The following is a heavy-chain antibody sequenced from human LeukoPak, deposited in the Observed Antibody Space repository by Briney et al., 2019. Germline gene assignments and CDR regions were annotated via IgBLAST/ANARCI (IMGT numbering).Heavy chain of an antibody. J-gene: IGHJ3*02. V-gene: IGHV5-51*01. CDR2: IYPGDSDT. Sequence: GESLKISCKGSGYSLTSYWIGWARQMPGKGLEWMGIIYPGDSDTRYSPSFQGQVTISADKSISTAYLQWSSLKASDTAMYYWSRGRCRLVGYGTSFDIWGQGTMVTVSS. CDR1: GYSLTSYW. CDR3: SRGRCRLVGYGTSFDI. D-gene: IGHD2-15*01.